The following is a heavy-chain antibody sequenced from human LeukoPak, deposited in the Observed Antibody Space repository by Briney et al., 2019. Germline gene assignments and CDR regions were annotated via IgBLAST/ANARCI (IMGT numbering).Heavy chain of an antibody. J-gene: IGHJ4*02. CDR3: AKIASENGHKPVDK. CDR1: GFTFSICA. CDR2: IGASDGST. V-gene: IGHV3-23*01. D-gene: IGHD2-8*01. Sequence: GGSLRLSCAASGFTFSICAMSWVRQAPGKGLEWVSAIGASDGSTYHADSVKGRFTISRDNSRNTLYLQMNSLRAEDTAVYYCAKIASENGHKPVDKWGQGTLVTVSS.